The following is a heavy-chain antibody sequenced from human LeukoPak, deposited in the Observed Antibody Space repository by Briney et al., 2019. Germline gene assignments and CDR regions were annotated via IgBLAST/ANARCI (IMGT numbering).Heavy chain of an antibody. CDR1: GFSFGDYT. CDR3: IRDVPSGGYSHGCFDY. V-gene: IGHV3-49*04. Sequence: AGGSLRLSCTGSGFSFGDYTITWVRQAPGKGLEWLGFIRTKVYGGTTEYAASVKGRFTISRDDFKSIAHLQMNSLKIEDTALYLCIRDVPSGGYSHGCFDYWGQGTLVTVSP. CDR2: IRTKVYGGTT. J-gene: IGHJ4*02. D-gene: IGHD5-18*01.